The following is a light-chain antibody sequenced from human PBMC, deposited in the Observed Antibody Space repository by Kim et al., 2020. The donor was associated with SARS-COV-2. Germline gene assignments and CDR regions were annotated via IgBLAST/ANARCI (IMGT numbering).Light chain of an antibody. J-gene: IGKJ2*03. V-gene: IGKV1-39*01. Sequence: ASVGDRVTITCRASQSISSYLNWYQQKPGKAPKLLIYAASSLQSGVPSRFSGSGSGTDFTLTISSLQPEDFATYYCQQSYSTLLYSFGQGTKLEI. CDR1: QSISSY. CDR3: QQSYSTLLYS. CDR2: AAS.